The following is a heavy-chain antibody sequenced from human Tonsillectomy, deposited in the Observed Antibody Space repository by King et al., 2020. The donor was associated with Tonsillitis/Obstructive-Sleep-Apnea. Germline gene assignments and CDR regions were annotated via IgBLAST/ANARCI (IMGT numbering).Heavy chain of an antibody. D-gene: IGHD3-22*01. CDR1: GFTFSSYG. V-gene: IGHV3-33*01. CDR3: ARDRGKPSGYLTLYYLDV. J-gene: IGHJ6*03. CDR2: IWYDGSNK. Sequence: VQLVESGGGVVQPGRSLRLSCAASGFTFSSYGMHWVRQAPGKGLEWVAVIWYDGSNKYYADSVKGRFTISRDNSKNTLYLQMNSLRAEDTAVYYCARDRGKPSGYLTLYYLDVWGKGTTVTVSS.